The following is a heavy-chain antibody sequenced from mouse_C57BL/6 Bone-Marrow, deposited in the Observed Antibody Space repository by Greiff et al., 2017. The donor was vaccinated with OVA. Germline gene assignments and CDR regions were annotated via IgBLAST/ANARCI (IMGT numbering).Heavy chain of an antibody. CDR1: GYTFTDYY. Sequence: VQLQQSGPVLVKPGASVKMSCKASGYTFTDYYMNWVKQSHGKSIEWIGVINPYNGGTSYNQKFKGKATLTVDKSSSTAYMELNSLTSEDSAVYYCARSGWLLSFAYWGQGTLVTVSA. V-gene: IGHV1-19*01. CDR3: ARSGWLLSFAY. D-gene: IGHD2-3*01. CDR2: INPYNGGT. J-gene: IGHJ3*01.